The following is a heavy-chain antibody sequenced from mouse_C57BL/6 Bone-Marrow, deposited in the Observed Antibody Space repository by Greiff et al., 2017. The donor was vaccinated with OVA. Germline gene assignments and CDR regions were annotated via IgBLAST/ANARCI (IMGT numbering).Heavy chain of an antibody. CDR1: GYSITSGYY. CDR3: ARDLTGTRYAMDY. Sequence: EVKLVESGPGLVKPSQSLSLTCSVTGYSITSGYYWNWIRQFPGNKLEWMGYISYDGSNNYNPSLKTRISITRDTSKNQFFLKLNSVTTEDTATYYCARDLTGTRYAMDYWGQGTSVTVSS. D-gene: IGHD4-1*01. V-gene: IGHV3-6*01. J-gene: IGHJ4*01. CDR2: ISYDGSN.